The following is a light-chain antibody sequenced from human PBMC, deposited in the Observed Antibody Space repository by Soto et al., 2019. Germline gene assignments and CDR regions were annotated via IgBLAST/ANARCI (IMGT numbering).Light chain of an antibody. V-gene: IGLV2-11*01. CDR2: DVT. CDR1: SSDIGDYHY. Sequence: QSVLAQPRSVSGSPGQSVTISCTGTSSDIGDYHYVSWYQQHPGKAPKLMIFDVTKRPSGVPDRFSGSKSGNTASLTISGLQAEDDADYYCCSYAGSYTYVFGTGTKVTVL. CDR3: CSYAGSYTYV. J-gene: IGLJ1*01.